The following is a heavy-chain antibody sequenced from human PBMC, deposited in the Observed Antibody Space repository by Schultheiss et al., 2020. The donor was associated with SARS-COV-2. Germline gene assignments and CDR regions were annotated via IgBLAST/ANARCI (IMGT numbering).Heavy chain of an antibody. CDR2: IYYSGST. Sequence: SETLSLTCTVSGGSISSYYWGWIRQPPGKGLEWIGSIYYSGSTNYNPSLKSRVTMSVDTSKNQFSLKLSSVTAADTAVYYCARSIAVAEADIWGQGTMVTVSS. CDR1: GGSISSYY. J-gene: IGHJ3*02. CDR3: ARSIAVAEADI. V-gene: IGHV4-39*07. D-gene: IGHD6-19*01.